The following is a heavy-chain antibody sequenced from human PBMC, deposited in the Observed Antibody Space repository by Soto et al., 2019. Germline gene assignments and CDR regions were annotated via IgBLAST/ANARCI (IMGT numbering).Heavy chain of an antibody. CDR2: INAGNGNT. V-gene: IGHV1-3*01. CDR1: GYTFTSYA. CDR3: ARSSTYYYDSSGYYAPSWFDP. D-gene: IGHD3-22*01. J-gene: IGHJ5*02. Sequence: ASVKVSCKVSGYTFTSYAMHWVRQAPGQRLEWMGWINAGNGNTKYSQKFQGRVTITRDTSASTAYMELSSLRSEDTAVYYCARSSTYYYDSSGYYAPSWFDPWGQGTLVTVSS.